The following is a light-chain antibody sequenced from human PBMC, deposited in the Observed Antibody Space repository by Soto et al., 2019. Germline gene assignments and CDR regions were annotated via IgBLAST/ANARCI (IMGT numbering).Light chain of an antibody. Sequence: SYELTQPPSVSVAPGQTARNTGGGNNIGNKSVYWYQQKPGQDPVLVVYDDSDRPSWIPERFAGSNSGNTATLTITRVEAGDEADYYCQVWDRSSGHVVFGGGTKLTVL. CDR2: DDS. CDR3: QVWDRSSGHVV. J-gene: IGLJ2*01. CDR1: NIGNKS. V-gene: IGLV3-21*02.